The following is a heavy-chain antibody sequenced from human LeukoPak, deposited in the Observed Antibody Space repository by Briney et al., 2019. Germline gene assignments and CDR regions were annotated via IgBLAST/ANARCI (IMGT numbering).Heavy chain of an antibody. J-gene: IGHJ6*02. V-gene: IGHV3-9*01. D-gene: IGHD6-13*01. CDR3: AKDSSSSWYVSCYGMDV. Sequence: GGSLRLSCAASGFTLDDYAMHWVRQAPGKGLEWVSGISWNSGSIGYADSVKGRFTISRDNAKNSLYLQMNSLRAEDTALYYCAKDSSSSWYVSCYGMDVWGQGTTVTVSS. CDR2: ISWNSGSI. CDR1: GFTLDDYA.